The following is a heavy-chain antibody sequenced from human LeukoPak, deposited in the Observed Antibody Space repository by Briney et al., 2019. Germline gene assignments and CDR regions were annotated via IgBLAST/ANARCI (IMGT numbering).Heavy chain of an antibody. Sequence: GGSLRLSCEASGFTVSAYAMTWVRQAPGKGLEWVSSIGSDNKPHYSESVKGRFAISRDNSKNTLFLQLHNLRVEDTALYYCARDLRYYVALDDWGQGTTVTVSS. CDR2: IGSDNKP. CDR1: GFTVSAYA. CDR3: ARDLRYYVALDD. D-gene: IGHD3-10*02. J-gene: IGHJ6*02. V-gene: IGHV3-23*01.